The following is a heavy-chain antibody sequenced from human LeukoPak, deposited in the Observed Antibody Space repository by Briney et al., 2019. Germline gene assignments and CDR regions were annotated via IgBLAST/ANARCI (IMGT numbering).Heavy chain of an antibody. V-gene: IGHV1-18*04. D-gene: IGHD1-1*01. CDR1: GYTFTSYG. CDR3: ARALWNDEGFMGYFDY. CDR2: ISAYNGNT. J-gene: IGHJ4*02. Sequence: PGASVKVSCKASGYTFTSYGISWVRQAPGQGLEWMGWISAYNGNTNYAQKFQGRVTITADKSTSTAYMELSSLRSEDTAVYYCARALWNDEGFMGYFDYWGQGTLVTVSS.